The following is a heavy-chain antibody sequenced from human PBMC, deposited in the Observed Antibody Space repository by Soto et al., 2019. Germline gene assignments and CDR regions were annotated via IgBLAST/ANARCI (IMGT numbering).Heavy chain of an antibody. CDR2: IYYSGST. CDR3: ARQFLRITMLVVATSWLDP. D-gene: IGHD3-22*01. CDR1: GGSISSSSYY. J-gene: IGHJ5*02. V-gene: IGHV4-39*01. Sequence: PSETLSLTCTVSGGSISSSSYYWGWIRQPPGKGLEWIGSIYYSGSTYYNPSLKSRVTISVDTSKNQFSLKLSTVTAADTAVYYCARQFLRITMLVVATSWLDPWGQGTLVTVYS.